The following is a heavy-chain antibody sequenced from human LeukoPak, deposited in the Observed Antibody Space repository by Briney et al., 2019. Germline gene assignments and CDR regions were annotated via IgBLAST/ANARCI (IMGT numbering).Heavy chain of an antibody. V-gene: IGHV3-23*01. D-gene: IGHD6-6*01. CDR2: ISGSGGST. CDR1: GFTFSSYA. J-gene: IGHJ4*02. CDR3: AKLNSYSSSPALYYFDY. Sequence: GGSLRLSCAASGFTFSSYAMSWVRQAPGKGLEWVSAISGSGGSTYYADSVKGRFTISRDNSKNTLYLQMNSLRAEDTAVYYCAKLNSYSSSPALYYFDYWGQGTLVTVSS.